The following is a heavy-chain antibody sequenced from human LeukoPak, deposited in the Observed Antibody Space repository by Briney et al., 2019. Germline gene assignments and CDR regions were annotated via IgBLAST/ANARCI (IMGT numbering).Heavy chain of an antibody. Sequence: GGSLRLSCAASGFTFSSAWMNWVRQAPGKGLEWVGRIKSKTDGGTTDYAAPVKGRFTISRDDSKNTLYLQMNSLKTEDTAVYYCTTCTSGSYRHDYWGQGTLVTVSS. CDR3: TTCTSGSYRHDY. D-gene: IGHD1-26*01. CDR2: IKSKTDGGTT. CDR1: GFTFSSAW. V-gene: IGHV3-15*07. J-gene: IGHJ4*02.